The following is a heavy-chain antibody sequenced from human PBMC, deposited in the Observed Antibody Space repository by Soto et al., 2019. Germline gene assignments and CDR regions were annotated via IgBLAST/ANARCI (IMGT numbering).Heavy chain of an antibody. CDR3: ARKSGTYSAFDI. V-gene: IGHV1-3*01. CDR1: GYTFTTYA. CDR2: INAGNGNT. Sequence: ASVKVSCKASGYTFTTYAMHWVRQAPGQRLEWMGWINAGNGNTKYSQKFQGRVTITRDTSASTAYMVLSSLRSEDMALYYCARKSGTYSAFDIWGQGTMVTVSS. D-gene: IGHD1-26*01. J-gene: IGHJ3*02.